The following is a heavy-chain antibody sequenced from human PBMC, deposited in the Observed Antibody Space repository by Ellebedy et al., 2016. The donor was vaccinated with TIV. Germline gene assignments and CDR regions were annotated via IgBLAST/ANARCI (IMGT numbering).Heavy chain of an antibody. CDR1: GFTFSSYA. Sequence: PGGSLRLSCAASGFTFSSYAMCWVRQAPGKGLEWISTISDSGSGTFFADSVKGRFTISRDNSKNTLYLQMNSLRAEDTAVYYCAKDKVFDDSKWEIDVWGQGTTVTVSS. J-gene: IGHJ6*02. D-gene: IGHD1-26*01. CDR2: ISDSGSGT. V-gene: IGHV3-23*01. CDR3: AKDKVFDDSKWEIDV.